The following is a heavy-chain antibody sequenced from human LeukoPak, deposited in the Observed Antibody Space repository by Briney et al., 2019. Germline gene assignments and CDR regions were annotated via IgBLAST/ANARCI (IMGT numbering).Heavy chain of an antibody. CDR1: GYSFPTYW. Sequence: GESLKISCKGSGYSFPTYWIGWVRQMPGKGLEWMGFIYPGDSHTRYSPSFQGQVTISVDKSINTAYLQWSSLKASDTAMYYCAKSAANWFDSWGQGSWSPSSQ. J-gene: IGHJ5*01. V-gene: IGHV5-51*01. D-gene: IGHD6-13*01. CDR3: AKSAANWFDS. CDR2: IYPGDSHT.